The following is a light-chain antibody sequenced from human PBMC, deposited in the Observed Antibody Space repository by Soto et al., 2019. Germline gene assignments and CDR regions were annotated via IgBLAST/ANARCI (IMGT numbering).Light chain of an antibody. J-gene: IGKJ1*01. CDR1: QRVSNH. V-gene: IGKV3-15*01. CDR3: QQRSNWPRT. Sequence: ETVMTQSPVTLSVSPGDTATLSCRASQRVSNHFAWYQQKPGQAPRLLIYATSTRAAGVPVRFSGSGSETEFTLTIRSLQSEDFALYYCQQRSNWPRTFGQGTKVDIK. CDR2: ATS.